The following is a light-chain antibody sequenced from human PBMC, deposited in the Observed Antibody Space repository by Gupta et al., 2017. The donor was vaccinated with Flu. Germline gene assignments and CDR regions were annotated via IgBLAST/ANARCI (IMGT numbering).Light chain of an antibody. CDR3: QQRVEWPMLT. V-gene: IGKV3-11*01. CDR2: GAS. J-gene: IGKJ4*01. Sequence: EILLAHSRVTLSSSPGERVTLSCRASQSVGTHLAWYQQKPGQAPRLLIYGASHRVAGIPALFSGSGYHKDLRLTISIRKREDFAGYYCQQRVEWPMLTFGGGTMIQIK. CDR1: QSVGTH.